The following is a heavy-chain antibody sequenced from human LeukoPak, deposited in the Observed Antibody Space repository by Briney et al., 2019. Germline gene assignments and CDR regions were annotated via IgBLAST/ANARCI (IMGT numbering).Heavy chain of an antibody. Sequence: SCPTLVKPTQTLTLTCTFSGFSLSPSGVGVGWIRQPPGKALEWLALIYWDDDKRYSPSLKSRLPITKDTSKSQVVLTMTNMDPLDTATYYCARIWFGELFGGAFDSWGQGTIVSVSS. CDR1: GFSLSPSGVG. CDR3: ARIWFGELFGGAFDS. V-gene: IGHV2-5*02. J-gene: IGHJ3*02. D-gene: IGHD3-10*01. CDR2: IYWDDDK.